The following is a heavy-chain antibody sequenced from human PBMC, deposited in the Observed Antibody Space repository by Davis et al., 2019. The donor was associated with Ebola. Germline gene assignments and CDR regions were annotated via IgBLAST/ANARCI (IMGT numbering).Heavy chain of an antibody. V-gene: IGHV1-69*06. Sequence: SVKVSCKSSGDAFNNYAINWVRQAPGQGLEWVGGIVPIFPTADYAQKFQGRVTIGADTSSSTAYMELRSLQSDDTAVYYCARGPGGIGAEFDYWGQGTLVTVSS. CDR3: ARGPGGIGAEFDY. CDR1: GDAFNNYA. J-gene: IGHJ4*02. D-gene: IGHD6-13*01. CDR2: IVPIFPTA.